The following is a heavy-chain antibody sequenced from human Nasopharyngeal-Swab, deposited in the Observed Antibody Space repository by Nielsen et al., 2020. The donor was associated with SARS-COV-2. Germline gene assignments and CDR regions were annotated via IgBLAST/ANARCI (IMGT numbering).Heavy chain of an antibody. CDR2: INPHSRGT. J-gene: IGHJ4*02. Sequence: ASVKVSCKASGYTLTGYYMHWVRQAPGQGLEWMGWINPHSRGTKYAQKFQGRVTMTSDTSINTACMELRRLRSDDTAVYYCASDDYGDYGYFGHWGQGTLVTVSS. CDR1: GYTLTGYY. CDR3: ASDDYGDYGYFGH. V-gene: IGHV1-2*02. D-gene: IGHD4-17*01.